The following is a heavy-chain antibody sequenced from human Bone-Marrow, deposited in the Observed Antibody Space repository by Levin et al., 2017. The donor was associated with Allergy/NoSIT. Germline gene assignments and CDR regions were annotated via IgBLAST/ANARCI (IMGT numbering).Heavy chain of an antibody. CDR2: ISGTGSAI. V-gene: IGHV3-48*03. Sequence: GGSLRLSCAASGFSFSSYEMNWVRQAPGKGLEWISYISGTGSAIYYADSVKGRFTISRDNAKNSLFLQMSSLRAEDTALYYCARLFGFRGSHYWGQGTLVTVSS. D-gene: IGHD3-10*01. CDR1: GFSFSSYE. J-gene: IGHJ4*02. CDR3: ARLFGFRGSHY.